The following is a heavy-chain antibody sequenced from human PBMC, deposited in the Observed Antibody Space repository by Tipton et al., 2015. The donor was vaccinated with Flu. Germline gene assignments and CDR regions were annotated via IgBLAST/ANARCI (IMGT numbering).Heavy chain of an antibody. CDR2: VYASGST. V-gene: IGHV4-4*07. D-gene: IGHD3-10*01. CDR3: ARGSGSGTYVIFYF. CDR1: GDSISSYY. Sequence: TLSLTCTVSGDSISSYYWSWIRQPAGKGLEWIGRVYASGSTKYNPSLKSRVTMSVDTSKNEFSLKLSSVTAADTAVYYCARGSGSGTYVIFYFWGQGTLVTVSS. J-gene: IGHJ4*02.